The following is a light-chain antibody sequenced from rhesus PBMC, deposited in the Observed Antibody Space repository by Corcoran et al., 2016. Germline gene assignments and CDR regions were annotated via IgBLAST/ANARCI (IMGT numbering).Light chain of an antibody. J-gene: IGLJ1*01. CDR3: CSYTTSSTFI. CDR2: GVS. Sequence: QAAPTQPPSVSGSPGQSVTIPCTGTSSDVGVYNYVSWYQQHPGKAPKLMIYGVSKRPSGVSDRFSGSKSGNTASLTISGLQAEDEADYYCCSYTTSSTFIFGAGTRLTVL. CDR1: SSDVGVYNY. V-gene: IGLV2S7*01.